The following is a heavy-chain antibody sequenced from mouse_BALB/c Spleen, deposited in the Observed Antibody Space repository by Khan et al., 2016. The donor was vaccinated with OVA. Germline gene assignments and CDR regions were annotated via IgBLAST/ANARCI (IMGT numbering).Heavy chain of an antibody. D-gene: IGHD1-1*01. J-gene: IGHJ2*01. Sequence: EVQLVESGPGLEKPSQSLSLTCTVTGYSITSGYAWNWIRQFPGNKLEWMGYISYSGVTSYTPSLKSRISITRDTSKNQFFLQLNSVTTEDTATXYGERGDNYGYYFDYWGQGTTLTVSS. CDR3: ERGDNYGYYFDY. V-gene: IGHV3-2*02. CDR1: GYSITSGYA. CDR2: ISYSGVT.